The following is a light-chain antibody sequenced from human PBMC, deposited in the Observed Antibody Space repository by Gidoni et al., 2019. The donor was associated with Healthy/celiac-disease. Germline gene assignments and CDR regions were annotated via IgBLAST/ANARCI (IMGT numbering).Light chain of an antibody. CDR2: DAS. V-gene: IGKV3-11*01. CDR1: QSVSSY. Sequence: EIVLTQSPATLSLSPGERATLSCRASQSVSSYLSWYQQKPGQAPRLLIYDASNRATGVPARFSGSGSGTDFTLTISSLEPEDFAVYYYQQRSNWSPLTFGGGTKVGIK. CDR3: QQRSNWSPLT. J-gene: IGKJ4*01.